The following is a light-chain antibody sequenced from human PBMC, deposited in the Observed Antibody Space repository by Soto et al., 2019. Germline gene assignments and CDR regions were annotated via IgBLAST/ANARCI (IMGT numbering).Light chain of an antibody. V-gene: IGLV2-14*01. CDR3: SSLTSSSTPVL. J-gene: IGLJ2*01. CDR1: SSDVGGYNY. CDR2: GVT. Sequence: QSALTQPASVSGSPGQSITISCTGTSSDVGGYNYVSWYQQHPGQAPKLMIYGVTNRPSGISNRFSGSKSGNTASLTISGLQAEDEADYYCSSLTSSSTPVLFGGGTKLTVL.